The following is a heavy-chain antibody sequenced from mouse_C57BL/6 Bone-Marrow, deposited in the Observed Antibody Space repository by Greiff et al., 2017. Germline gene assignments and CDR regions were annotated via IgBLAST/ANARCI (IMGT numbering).Heavy chain of an antibody. D-gene: IGHD2-4*01. Sequence: VQLQQSGPGLVQPSQSLSITCTVSGFSLTSYGVHWVRQSPGKGLEWLGVIWRGGSTDYTAAFMSRLSITKDNSKSQVFFKMNSLQADDTAIYYCAKSQSVYYDYPWFAYWGQGTLVTVSA. CDR3: AKSQSVYYDYPWFAY. CDR1: GFSLTSYG. V-gene: IGHV2-5*01. CDR2: IWRGGST. J-gene: IGHJ3*01.